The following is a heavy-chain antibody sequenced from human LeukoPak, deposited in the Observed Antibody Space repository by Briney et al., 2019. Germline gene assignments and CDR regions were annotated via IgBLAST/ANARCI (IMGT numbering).Heavy chain of an antibody. CDR3: TGGRGDYGGPDY. D-gene: IGHD4-17*01. V-gene: IGHV4-4*07. J-gene: IGHJ4*02. Sequence: KSSETLSLTCTVSGGSFSRYCWSGIRQPAGKGLEWIGRIYTTGSTNYNPSLKSRVTISVDTSKNQFSLKLSSVTAADTAVYYFTGGRGDYGGPDYWGRGTLVTVSS. CDR2: IYTTGST. CDR1: GGSFSRYC.